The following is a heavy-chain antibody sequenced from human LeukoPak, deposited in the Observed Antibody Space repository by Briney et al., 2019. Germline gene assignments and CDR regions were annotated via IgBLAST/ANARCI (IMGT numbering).Heavy chain of an antibody. CDR3: ARDRGSGSEFDY. CDR2: INPNSGGT. Sequence: ASVKVSCKASGYTFTGYYMHWVRQAPGQGLEWMGRINPNSGGTNYAQKFQGRVTMTRDTSISTAYMGLSRLRSDDTAVYYCARDRGSGSEFDYWGQGTLVTVSS. V-gene: IGHV1-2*06. D-gene: IGHD3-10*01. J-gene: IGHJ4*02. CDR1: GYTFTGYY.